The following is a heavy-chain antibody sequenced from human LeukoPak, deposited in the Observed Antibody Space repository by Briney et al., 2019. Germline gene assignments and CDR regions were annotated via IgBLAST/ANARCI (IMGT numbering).Heavy chain of an antibody. CDR1: GFIFSYYG. D-gene: IGHD4-23*01. CDR2: ISDSGDAT. V-gene: IGHV3-23*01. Sequence: GGSLRLSCAVSGFIFSYYGMNWVRRAPGKGLEWVSAISDSGDATYYADSVKGRFTISRDNSKSTLYLQMNNLRAEDTALYYCAKERGHSKPFDYWGQGTLVTVSS. CDR3: AKERGHSKPFDY. J-gene: IGHJ4*02.